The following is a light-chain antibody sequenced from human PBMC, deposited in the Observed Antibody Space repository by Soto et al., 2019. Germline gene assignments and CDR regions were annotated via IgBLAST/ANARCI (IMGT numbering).Light chain of an antibody. J-gene: IGKJ4*01. Sequence: DIVMTQSPDSLAVSPGERATINCKSSQSVLYSSSNKNYLAWYQQRPGQPPNLLIYWASTRESGVPDRFSGSGSGTDFTLTISSLQAEDVAFYYCQQYFSAPLTFGGGTKVEIK. CDR3: QQYFSAPLT. CDR1: QSVLYSSSNKNY. V-gene: IGKV4-1*01. CDR2: WAS.